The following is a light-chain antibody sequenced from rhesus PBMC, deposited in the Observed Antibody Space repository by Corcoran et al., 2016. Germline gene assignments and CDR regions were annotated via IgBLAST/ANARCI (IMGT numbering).Light chain of an antibody. CDR3: QHGYGTPLT. V-gene: IGKV1-74*01. CDR2: KAS. J-gene: IGKJ4*01. Sequence: DIQLTQSPSSLSASVGDRVTITCRASENVNNYLNWYQQKPGKAPKHLIYKASTLKRGVPSRVSGSGSGTDYTFTISSLQPEDGATYYCQHGYGTPLTFCGGTKVEIK. CDR1: ENVNNY.